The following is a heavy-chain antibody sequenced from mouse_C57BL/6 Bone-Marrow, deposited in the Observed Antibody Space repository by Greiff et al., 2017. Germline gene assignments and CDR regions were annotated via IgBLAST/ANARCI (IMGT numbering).Heavy chain of an antibody. D-gene: IGHD1-1*02. J-gene: IGHJ2*01. CDR1: GYTFTGSW. CDR2: ILPGSGST. V-gene: IGHV1-9*01. Sequence: VQLQQSGAELMKPGASVKLSCKATGYTFTGSWIEWVKQRPGHGLEWIGEILPGSGSTTYNEKFKGKATFTAYTSSNTAYMQLRSLTTKDSAIYYCARRGGSGFFDYWGQGTTLTVSS. CDR3: ARRGGSGFFDY.